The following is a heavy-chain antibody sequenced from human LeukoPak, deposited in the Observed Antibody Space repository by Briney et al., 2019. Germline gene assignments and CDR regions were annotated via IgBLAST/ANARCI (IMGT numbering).Heavy chain of an antibody. J-gene: IGHJ4*02. CDR2: MSYDGSNK. D-gene: IGHD5-12*01. Sequence: GGSLRLSCAASGFTFNSYGLHWVRHAPANGLECVAVMSYDGSNKYCSESVKGRFTISRDNSKNTLYLQMNSLRAEDTAVYYCAKEGLEQTVDIVATALRRDYFDYWGQGTLVTVSS. CDR1: GFTFNSYG. CDR3: AKEGLEQTVDIVATALRRDYFDY. V-gene: IGHV3-30*18.